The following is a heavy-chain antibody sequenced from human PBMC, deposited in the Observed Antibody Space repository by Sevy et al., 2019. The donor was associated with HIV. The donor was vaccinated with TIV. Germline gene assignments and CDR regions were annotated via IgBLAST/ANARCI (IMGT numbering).Heavy chain of an antibody. J-gene: IGHJ6*03. CDR3: ASPRGRNYYYYYMDV. CDR2: IIPIFGTA. Sequence: VKVSCKASGGTFSSYAISWVRQAPGQGLEWMGRIIPIFGTANYAQKFQGRVTITAAESTSTAYMELSSLRTEDTAVDYCASPRGRNYYYYYMDVWGKGTTVTVSS. CDR1: GGTFSSYA. D-gene: IGHD3-10*01. V-gene: IGHV1-69*13.